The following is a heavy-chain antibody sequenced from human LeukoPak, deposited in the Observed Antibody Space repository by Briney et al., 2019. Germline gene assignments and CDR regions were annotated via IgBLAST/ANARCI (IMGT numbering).Heavy chain of an antibody. V-gene: IGHV3-33*01. CDR3: AREWELLAHAFDI. Sequence: PGGSLRLSCAASGFTFSSYGMHWVRQAPGKGLEWVAVIWYDGSNKYYADSVKGRFTISRDNSKNTLYLQMNSLRAEDTAVHYCAREWELLAHAFDIWGQGTMVTVSS. D-gene: IGHD1-26*01. CDR1: GFTFSSYG. J-gene: IGHJ3*02. CDR2: IWYDGSNK.